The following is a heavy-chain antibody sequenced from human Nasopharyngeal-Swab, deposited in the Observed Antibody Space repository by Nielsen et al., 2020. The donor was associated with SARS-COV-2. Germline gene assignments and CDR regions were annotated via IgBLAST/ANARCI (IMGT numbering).Heavy chain of an antibody. Sequence: SVKVSCKASGFTFTSSAVQWVRQARGQRLEWIGWIVVGSGNTNYAQKFQERVTITRGMSTSTAYMELSSLRSEDTAVYYCAGGYCSGGSCYPPEGYWGQGTLVTVSS. V-gene: IGHV1-58*01. CDR3: AGGYCSGGSCYPPEGY. D-gene: IGHD2-15*01. J-gene: IGHJ4*02. CDR2: IVVGSGNT. CDR1: GFTFTSSA.